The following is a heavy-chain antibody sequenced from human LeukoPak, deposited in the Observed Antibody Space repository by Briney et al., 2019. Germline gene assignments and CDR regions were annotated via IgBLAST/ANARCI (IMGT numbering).Heavy chain of an antibody. CDR3: ARTSGYSYGSAFDI. Sequence: TTRTATAYTTTSSTSTTMPQIPGKSMTSITRIDPTDSYTNYSPSFQGHVNISADKSISTAYLQWSSLKASDTAMYYCARTSGYSYGSAFDIWGQGTMVTVSS. V-gene: IGHV5-10-1*01. J-gene: IGHJ3*02. CDR1: AYTTTSST. CDR2: IDPTDSYT. D-gene: IGHD5-18*01.